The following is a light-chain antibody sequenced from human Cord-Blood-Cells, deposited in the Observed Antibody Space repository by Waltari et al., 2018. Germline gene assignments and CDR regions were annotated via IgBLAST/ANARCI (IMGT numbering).Light chain of an antibody. CDR1: QSISSY. V-gene: IGKV1-39*01. Sequence: DIQMTQSPSSLSASVGDRVTITCRASQSISSYLNWYQQTPGKAPKLLIYAASSLHSGVPSRFSGSGSGTDFTLTSSSLQPEDFATYYCQQSYSTPYTFGQGTKLEIK. J-gene: IGKJ2*01. CDR3: QQSYSTPYT. CDR2: AAS.